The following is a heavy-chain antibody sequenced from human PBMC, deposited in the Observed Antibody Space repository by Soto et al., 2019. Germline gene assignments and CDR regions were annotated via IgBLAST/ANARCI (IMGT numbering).Heavy chain of an antibody. J-gene: IGHJ6*03. Sequence: GGSLRLSCAASGFTFSSYAMSWVRQAPGKGLEWVSAISGSGGSTYYADSVKGRFTISRDNSKNTLYLQMNSLRAEDTAVYYCAKSTTVTTYYYYYMDVWGKGTTVTVSS. V-gene: IGHV3-23*01. CDR3: AKSTTVTTYYYYYMDV. D-gene: IGHD4-17*01. CDR1: GFTFSSYA. CDR2: ISGSGGST.